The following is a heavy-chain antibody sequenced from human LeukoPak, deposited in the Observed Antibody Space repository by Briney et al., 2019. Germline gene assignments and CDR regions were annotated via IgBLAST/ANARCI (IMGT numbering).Heavy chain of an antibody. CDR2: INHSGST. CDR3: ARLISDDYSNYNDY. Sequence: SGTLSLTCAVYGGSFSGYYWSWIRQPPGKGLEWIGEINHSGSTNYNPSLKSRVTISVDTSKNQFSLKLSSVTAADTAVYYCARLISDDYSNYNDYWGQGTLVTVSS. J-gene: IGHJ4*02. D-gene: IGHD4-11*01. V-gene: IGHV4-34*01. CDR1: GGSFSGYY.